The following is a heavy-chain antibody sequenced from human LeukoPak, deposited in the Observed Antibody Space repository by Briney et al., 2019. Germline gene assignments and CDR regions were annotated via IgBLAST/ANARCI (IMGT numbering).Heavy chain of an antibody. CDR1: GGSISSYY. V-gene: IGHV4-59*01. Sequence: TSETLSLTCTVSGGSISSYYWSWIRQPPGKGLEWIGYMYYSGSTNYNPSLKSRVTISVDTSKNQLSLKLSSVTAADTAVYYCASLYSGSYDTGSFDYFNYWGQGTLVTVSS. CDR3: ASLYSGSYDTGSFDYFNY. D-gene: IGHD1-26*01. J-gene: IGHJ4*02. CDR2: MYYSGST.